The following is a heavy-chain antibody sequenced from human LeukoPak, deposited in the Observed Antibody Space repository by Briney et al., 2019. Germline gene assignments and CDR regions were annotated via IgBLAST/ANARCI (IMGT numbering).Heavy chain of an antibody. CDR1: GFSFSSYA. CDR2: IKPDGSQR. Sequence: GGSLRISCAASGFSFSSYAMSWVRQAPGMGLEWVASIKPDGSQRDYVDSVKGRFTISRDNAQNSLYLQMNSLRVEDTAVYYCARDDASSYWGQGALVTVSS. D-gene: IGHD3-16*01. V-gene: IGHV3-7*01. J-gene: IGHJ4*02. CDR3: ARDDASSY.